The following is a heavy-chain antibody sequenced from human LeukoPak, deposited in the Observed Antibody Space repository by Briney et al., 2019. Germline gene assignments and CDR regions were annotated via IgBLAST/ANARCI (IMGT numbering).Heavy chain of an antibody. V-gene: IGHV3-20*04. J-gene: IGHJ4*02. Sequence: PGGSLRLSCAASGFTFGDYGLSWVRQAPGKGLEWVSGINWNGVSTGFADSVKGRFTISRDNAKDSLYLQMNSLRAEDTALYYCAILTRTPFDSWGQGTQVTVSS. D-gene: IGHD1-7*01. CDR1: GFTFGDYG. CDR3: AILTRTPFDS. CDR2: INWNGVST.